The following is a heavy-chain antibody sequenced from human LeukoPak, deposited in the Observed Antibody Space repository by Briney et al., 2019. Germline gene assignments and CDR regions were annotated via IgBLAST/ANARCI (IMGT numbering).Heavy chain of an antibody. D-gene: IGHD2-2*01. J-gene: IGHJ6*04. V-gene: IGHV4-34*01. Sequence: SETLSLNCAVYGGSFSGYYWSWIRQPPGKGLEWIGEINHSGSTNYNPSLKSRVTISVDTSKNQFSLKLSSVTAADTAVYYCARALVVPAATPPLDVWGKGTTVTVSS. CDR2: INHSGST. CDR3: ARALVVPAATPPLDV. CDR1: GGSFSGYY.